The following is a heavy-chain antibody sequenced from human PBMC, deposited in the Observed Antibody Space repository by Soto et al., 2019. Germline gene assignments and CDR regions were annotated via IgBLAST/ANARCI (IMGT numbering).Heavy chain of an antibody. Sequence: TLSLTCAVSGCSISGGNYSWSWIRQSPGKGLEWIGYIYRGRSTYYNPSLKSRVVISADRSKNHFSLKLTSVTAADTAMYYCARVVDSYDSTGYYYEGKFDYWGQGTLVTVSS. CDR2: IYRGRST. V-gene: IGHV4-30-2*06. J-gene: IGHJ4*02. CDR3: ARVVDSYDSTGYYYEGKFDY. D-gene: IGHD3-22*01. CDR1: GCSISGGNYS.